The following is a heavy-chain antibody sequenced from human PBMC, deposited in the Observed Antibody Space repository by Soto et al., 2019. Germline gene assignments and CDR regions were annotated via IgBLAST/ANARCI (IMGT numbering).Heavy chain of an antibody. CDR1: GFIFSNYG. D-gene: IGHD1-1*01. J-gene: IGHJ4*02. CDR2: VSADGSKT. V-gene: IGHV3-30*18. CDR3: VKEDAIQDNWYFDF. Sequence: QVQLVECGGGVVQPGRSLRLSCAASGFIFSNYGMHWVRQAPGKGLEWVAIVSADGSKTYYADSVKGRFTVSRDNSKNTLYLQLNSLTGDDTAVFYCVKEDAIQDNWYFDFWGQGAAVTVSS.